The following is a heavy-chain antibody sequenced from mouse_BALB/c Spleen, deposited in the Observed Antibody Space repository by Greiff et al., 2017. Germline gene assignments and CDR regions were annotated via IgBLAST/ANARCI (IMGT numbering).Heavy chain of an antibody. J-gene: IGHJ2*01. D-gene: IGHD1-2*01. V-gene: IGHV1-69*02. CDR3: ARFDYGYVPDY. Sequence: VQLQQPGAELVKPGASVKLSCKASGYTFTSYWMHWVKQRPGQGLEWIGEIDPSDSYTNYNQKFKGKATLTVDKSSSTAYMQLSSLTSEDSAVYYCARFDYGYVPDYWGQGTTLTVSS. CDR1: GYTFTSYW. CDR2: IDPSDSYT.